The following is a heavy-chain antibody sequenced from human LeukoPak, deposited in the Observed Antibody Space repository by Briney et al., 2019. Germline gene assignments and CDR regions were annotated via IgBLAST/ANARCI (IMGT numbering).Heavy chain of an antibody. V-gene: IGHV4-59*01. Sequence: PPETLWRTSILTKNTKIRLGAVAHAQTPGHGLEWVGYISHSGSTNYNPSLKSRVTISVDTSKNQLSLKLNSVTAADTAVYYCARGLAYHHFDYWGQGTLVTVSS. CDR2: ISHSGST. CDR1: KNTKIRL. D-gene: IGHD2-21*01. J-gene: IGHJ4*02. CDR3: ARGLAYHHFDY.